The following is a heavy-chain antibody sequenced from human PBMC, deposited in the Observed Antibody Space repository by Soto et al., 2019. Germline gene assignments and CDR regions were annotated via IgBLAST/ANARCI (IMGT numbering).Heavy chain of an antibody. D-gene: IGHD4-4*01. CDR3: AKRGYSNYPLVDYGMDV. J-gene: IGHJ6*02. Sequence: GGSLRLSCAASGFTFSSYAISWVRQAPGKGLEWVSAISGSGGSTYYADSVKGRFTISRDNSKNTLYLQMNSLRAEDTAVYYCAKRGYSNYPLVDYGMDVWGQGTTVTVSS. V-gene: IGHV3-23*01. CDR2: ISGSGGST. CDR1: GFTFSSYA.